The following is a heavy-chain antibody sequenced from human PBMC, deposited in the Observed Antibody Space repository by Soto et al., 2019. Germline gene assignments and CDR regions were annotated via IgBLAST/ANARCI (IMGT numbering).Heavy chain of an antibody. Sequence: SETLSLTCAVYGGSFSGYYWSWIRQPPGKGLEWIGEINHSGSTNYNPSLKSRVTISVDTSKNQFSLKLSSVTAADTAVYYCARGAGVYARYYFDYWGQGTLVTVSS. CDR3: ARGAGVYARYYFDY. V-gene: IGHV4-34*01. CDR1: GGSFSGYY. J-gene: IGHJ4*02. CDR2: INHSGST. D-gene: IGHD2-8*01.